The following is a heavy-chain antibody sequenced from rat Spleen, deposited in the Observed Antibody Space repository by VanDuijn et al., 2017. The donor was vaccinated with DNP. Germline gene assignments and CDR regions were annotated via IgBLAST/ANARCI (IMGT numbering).Heavy chain of an antibody. CDR1: GXXXSXXX. V-gene: IGHV5S13*01. Sequence: EVQLVESGGGXXQPXXSLKLSXXXSGXXXSXXXMAXXPQAPTKGLWGVAXXNAGGDKTYYRTSMKGRFTISRDNARNTQYLQRDSLRSEDTATYYCATSPGPNWFAYWGQGTLVTVSS. J-gene: IGHJ3*01. CDR2: XNAGGDKT. CDR3: ATSPGPNWFAY. D-gene: IGHD1-4*01.